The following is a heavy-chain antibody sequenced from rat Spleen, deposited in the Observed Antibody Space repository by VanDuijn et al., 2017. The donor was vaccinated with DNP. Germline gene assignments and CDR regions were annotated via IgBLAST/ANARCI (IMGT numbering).Heavy chain of an antibody. CDR1: GFTFDGYW. J-gene: IGHJ4*01. V-gene: IGHV5-31*01. D-gene: IGHD4-3*01. CDR3: TSPVPSGHYVMDA. CDR2: ITSSGGST. Sequence: EVQLVESGGDLVQPGRSLKLSCVASGFTFDGYWMTWIRQVPGKGLEWVASITSSGGSTNYRDSVKGRFTISRDNAKNTLYLQMDSLRSEDSATYYCTSPVPSGHYVMDAWGQGTSVTVSS.